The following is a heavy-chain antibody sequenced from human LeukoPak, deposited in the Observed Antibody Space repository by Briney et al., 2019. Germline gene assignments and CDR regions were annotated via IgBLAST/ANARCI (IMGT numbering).Heavy chain of an antibody. J-gene: IGHJ4*02. V-gene: IGHV3-30*18. CDR1: GFTFSTYA. CDR3: AKDIRNDRFGSPGIY. Sequence: GGSLTLSCVVSGFTFSTYAMHWVRQAPGKGLEWVAIISYDGSDKYYADSVKGRFTISRDNSKNTLYLQMNSLRAEDTAVYYCAKDIRNDRFGSPGIYWGQGTMVTVSS. D-gene: IGHD3-10*01. CDR2: ISYDGSDK.